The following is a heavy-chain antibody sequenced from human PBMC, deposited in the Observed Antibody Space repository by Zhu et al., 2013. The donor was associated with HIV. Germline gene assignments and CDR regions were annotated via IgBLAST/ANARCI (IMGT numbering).Heavy chain of an antibody. CDR2: INPNSGGT. CDR3: ARDFYGDYSYYYGMDV. D-gene: IGHD4-17*01. CDR1: GYIFTGYY. Sequence: QVQLVQSGAEVKKPGASVKVSCKASGYIFTGYYMYWVRQAPGQGLEWMGWINPNSGGTKHAQKFQGRVTMTRDTSISTAYMELRRLRSDDTAVYYCARDFYGDYSYYYGMDVWGQGTTVTVSS. V-gene: IGHV1-2*02. J-gene: IGHJ6*02.